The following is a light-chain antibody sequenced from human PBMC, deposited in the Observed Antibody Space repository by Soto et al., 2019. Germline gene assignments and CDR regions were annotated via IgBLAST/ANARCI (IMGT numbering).Light chain of an antibody. V-gene: IGLV1-40*01. CDR1: SSNIVAGYD. J-gene: IGLJ3*02. CDR3: QSYDSSLSGSNV. Sequence: QSVLTQPPSVSGAPGPRVTISFTGSSSNIVAGYDVHWYQQLPGTAPKLLIYGNSNRPSGVPDRFSGSKSGTSASLAITGLQAEDEADYYCQSYDSSLSGSNVFGGGTQLTVL. CDR2: GNS.